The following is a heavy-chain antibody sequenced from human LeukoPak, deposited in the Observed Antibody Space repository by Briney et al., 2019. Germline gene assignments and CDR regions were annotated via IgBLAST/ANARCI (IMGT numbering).Heavy chain of an antibody. CDR2: INHCGST. J-gene: IGHJ6*03. V-gene: IGHV4-34*01. CDR3: ARGRVRGDGGADYYYYMDV. D-gene: IGHD3-10*01. Sequence: SETLSLTCAVYGGSFSGYYWSWIRQPPAKGLELIGEINHCGSTTYNPSLKSRVTITVGTSKNQFSLKLSSVTAADTAVYYWARGRVRGDGGADYYYYMDVWGKGTTVTVSS. CDR1: GGSFSGYY.